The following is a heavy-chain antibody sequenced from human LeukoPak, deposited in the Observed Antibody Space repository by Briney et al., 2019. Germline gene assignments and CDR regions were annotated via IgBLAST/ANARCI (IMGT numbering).Heavy chain of an antibody. CDR2: ISSNGGST. J-gene: IGHJ4*02. CDR3: VKGRITMVRGVFDY. V-gene: IGHV3-64D*09. CDR1: GFTFSSYA. Sequence: PGGSLRLSCSASGFTFSSYAMHWDRQAPGKGLEYVSAISSNGGSTYYADSVKGRFTISRDNSKNTLYLQMRAEDTAVYYCVKGRITMVRGVFDYWGQGTLFTVSS. D-gene: IGHD3-10*01.